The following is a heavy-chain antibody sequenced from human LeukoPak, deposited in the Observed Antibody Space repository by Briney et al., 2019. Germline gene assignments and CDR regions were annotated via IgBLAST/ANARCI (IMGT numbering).Heavy chain of an antibody. CDR3: ARAGGGYSSGWGAFDI. J-gene: IGHJ3*02. Sequence: ASVKVSCKASGYTFNAYYIHWVRQAPGQGLEWMGWINPNSGGTSYAQKFQGRVTMTRDTSISTAYMVLSRLGSDDTAVYFCARAGGGYSSGWGAFDIWGQGTVVTVSS. D-gene: IGHD5-18*01. CDR2: INPNSGGT. CDR1: GYTFNAYY. V-gene: IGHV1-2*02.